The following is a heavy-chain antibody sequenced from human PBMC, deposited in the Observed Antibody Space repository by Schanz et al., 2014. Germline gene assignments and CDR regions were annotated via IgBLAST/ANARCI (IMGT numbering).Heavy chain of an antibody. J-gene: IGHJ1*01. D-gene: IGHD2-15*01. CDR2: MSWNAGSL. CDR3: ARDTAQSCIGDSCCEYCQH. V-gene: IGHV3-9*01. CDR1: GFRFDDYA. Sequence: EVQLVESGGGLVQPGRSLRLSCVASGFRFDDYAMHWVRQAPGKGLEWVSGMSWNAGSLGYGDSVKGRFTISRDNAKNSLYLQMNSLRAEDTALYYCARDTAQSCIGDSCCEYCQHWGQGARVTVSS.